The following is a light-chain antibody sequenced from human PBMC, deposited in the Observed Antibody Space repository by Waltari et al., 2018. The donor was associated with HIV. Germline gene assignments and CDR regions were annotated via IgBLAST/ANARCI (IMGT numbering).Light chain of an antibody. J-gene: IGLJ3*02. CDR3: QTWNTDTWV. V-gene: IGLV4-69*01. CDR1: SRHSTYA. Sequence: QLVLTQSPSASASLGASVKLTCTLSSRHSTYAIAWHQQQPEKGPRFLMKLNSDGSHTKGDGIPDRFSGSSSGTERYLTISSLQSEDEADYYCQTWNTDTWVFAGGTKLTVL. CDR2: LNSDGSH.